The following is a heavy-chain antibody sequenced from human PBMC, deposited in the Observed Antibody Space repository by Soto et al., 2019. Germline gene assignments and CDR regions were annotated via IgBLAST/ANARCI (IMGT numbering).Heavy chain of an antibody. D-gene: IGHD6-13*01. CDR3: ARERAAAEYFDL. J-gene: IGHJ2*01. V-gene: IGHV3-53*01. CDR2: IYSGGST. Sequence: GGSLRLSCAASGFTVSSNYMSWVRQAPGKGLEWVSVIYSGGSTYYADSVKGRFTISRDNSKNTLYLQMNSLRAEDTAVYYCARERAAAEYFDLWGRGTLVTVSS. CDR1: GFTVSSNY.